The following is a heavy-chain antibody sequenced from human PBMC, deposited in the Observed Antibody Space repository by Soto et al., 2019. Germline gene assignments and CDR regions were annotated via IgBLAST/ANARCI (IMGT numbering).Heavy chain of an antibody. V-gene: IGHV6-1*01. CDR1: GGSVSTNSAT. CDR2: TYYRSKWFN. J-gene: IGHJ4*02. Sequence: SQTLSLTCAISGGSVSTNSATWDWIRQSPSRGLEWLGRTYYRSKWFNDYAVSVKGRISINPDTSNNQFSLQMNSLRAEDTALYYCAKDMYYYDSSGSVDYWGQGTLVTVSS. D-gene: IGHD3-22*01. CDR3: AKDMYYYDSSGSVDY.